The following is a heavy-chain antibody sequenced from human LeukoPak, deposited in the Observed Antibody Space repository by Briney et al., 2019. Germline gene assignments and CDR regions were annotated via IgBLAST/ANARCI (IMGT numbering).Heavy chain of an antibody. CDR1: GGSISSYY. D-gene: IGHD2-21*01. J-gene: IGHJ1*01. CDR2: IYTSGST. Sequence: SETLSLTCTVSGGSISSYYWSWIRQPARKGLEWIGRIYTSGSTNYNPSLKSRVTMSVDTSKNQFSLKLSSVTAADTAVYYCARVDQYGGGFIDAEYFQHWGQGTLVTVSS. V-gene: IGHV4-4*07. CDR3: ARVDQYGGGFIDAEYFQH.